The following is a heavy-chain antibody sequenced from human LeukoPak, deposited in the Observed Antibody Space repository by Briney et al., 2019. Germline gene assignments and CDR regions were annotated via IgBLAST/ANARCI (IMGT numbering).Heavy chain of an antibody. V-gene: IGHV3-74*01. CDR2: INGDGSST. Sequence: GGSLRLSCAASGFTFSSYWMHWVRQAPGKGLVWVSRINGDGSSTSYADSVKGRFTISRDNAKNTLYLQMNSLRAEDTAVYYCARGKTPAVTTPFDYWGQGSLVTVSS. D-gene: IGHD4-17*01. CDR3: ARGKTPAVTTPFDY. CDR1: GFTFSSYW. J-gene: IGHJ4*02.